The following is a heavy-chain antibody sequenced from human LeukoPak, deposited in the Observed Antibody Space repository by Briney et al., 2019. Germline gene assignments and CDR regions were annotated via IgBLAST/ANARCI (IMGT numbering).Heavy chain of an antibody. CDR2: ISNSGSTI. V-gene: IGHV3-48*03. CDR3: AKTNTDGDFDY. Sequence: GGSLRLSCAASGFTFSYYEMNWVRQAPGKGLEWVSYISNSGSTIYYADSVKGRFTISRDNAKNSLYLQMNSLRAEDTAVYYCAKTNTDGDFDYWGQGTLVTVSS. D-gene: IGHD4-17*01. J-gene: IGHJ4*02. CDR1: GFTFSYYE.